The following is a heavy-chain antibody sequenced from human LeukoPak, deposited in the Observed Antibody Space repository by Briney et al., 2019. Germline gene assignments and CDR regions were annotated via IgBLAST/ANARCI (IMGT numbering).Heavy chain of an antibody. D-gene: IGHD3-22*01. CDR2: ISGSGGST. CDR3: AKDSPPHYYYDSSGYYYFDY. V-gene: IGHV3-23*01. J-gene: IGHJ4*02. Sequence: GGSLRLSCAASGFTFSSYAMSWVRQAPGKGLEWVSAISGSGGSTYYADSVKGRFTISRDNSKNTLYLQLNSLRAEDTAVYYCAKDSPPHYYYDSSGYYYFDYWGQGTLVTVSS. CDR1: GFTFSSYA.